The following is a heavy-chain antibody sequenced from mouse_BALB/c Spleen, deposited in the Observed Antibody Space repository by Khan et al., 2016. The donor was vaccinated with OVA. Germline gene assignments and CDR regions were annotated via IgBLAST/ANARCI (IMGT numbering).Heavy chain of an antibody. CDR3: TTAYYRYYFDY. Sequence: EVQLQESGAELGRPGSSVKLSCKTSGNTFTSYGIKWVRQRPGQGLEWIGYIYPGNGYIEYNEKFQGKAILNSDTSSTTAYMQLRSLTSEDSALYFCTTAYYRYYFDYGGQGTTLTVSS. J-gene: IGHJ2*01. D-gene: IGHD2-14*01. V-gene: IGHV1S134*01. CDR2: IYPGNGYI. CDR1: GNTFTSYG.